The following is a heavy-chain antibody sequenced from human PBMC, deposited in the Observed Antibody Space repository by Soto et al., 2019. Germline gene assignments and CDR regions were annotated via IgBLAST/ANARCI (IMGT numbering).Heavy chain of an antibody. Sequence: SETLSLTCTVSGGSISSYYWSWIRQPPGKGLEWIGYIYYSGSTNYNPSLKSRVTILVDKSKNQFSLKLSSVTAADTAVYYCARRDCSGGSCYSDYWGQGTLVTVSS. D-gene: IGHD2-15*01. CDR3: ARRDCSGGSCYSDY. CDR2: IYYSGST. CDR1: GGSISSYY. J-gene: IGHJ4*02. V-gene: IGHV4-59*01.